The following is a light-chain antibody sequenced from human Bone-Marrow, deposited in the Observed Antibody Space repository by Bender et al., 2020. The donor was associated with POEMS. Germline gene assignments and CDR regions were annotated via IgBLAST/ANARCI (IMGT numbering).Light chain of an antibody. CDR1: SSKFGSYP. Sequence: QSVLTQPPSASGTPGQRVTISCSGSSSKFGSYPVNWYQQLPGAAPKLVIFNNSQRPSGVPDRFSGSNSRNSASLAISGLLSDDEADFYCATREDRLNGWVFGGGTKLTVL. CDR3: ATREDRLNGWV. V-gene: IGLV1-44*01. J-gene: IGLJ3*02. CDR2: NNS.